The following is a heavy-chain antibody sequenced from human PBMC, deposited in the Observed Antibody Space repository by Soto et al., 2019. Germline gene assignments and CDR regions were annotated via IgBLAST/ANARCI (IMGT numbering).Heavy chain of an antibody. CDR3: ARGVKYGAYSRWFDP. D-gene: IGHD4-17*01. Sequence: QVQLVQSGAEVKKPGASVKVSCKASGNTFTSYDIHWVRQATGQGLEYLGWMNPNSGNTAYVQKFQGRVTMTWDTSITTAYMELSSLRSEDTAVYFCARGVKYGAYSRWFDPWGQGTLVTVSS. CDR1: GNTFTSYD. J-gene: IGHJ5*02. CDR2: MNPNSGNT. V-gene: IGHV1-8*01.